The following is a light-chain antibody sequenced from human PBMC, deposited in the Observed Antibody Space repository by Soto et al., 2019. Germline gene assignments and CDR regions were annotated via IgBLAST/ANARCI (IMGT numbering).Light chain of an antibody. CDR3: QQYGKLPIT. J-gene: IGKJ5*01. V-gene: IGKV3-20*01. CDR2: GAS. Sequence: EVVFAQSPGTLSLSPGERSTLSRKASQSVTSSYLTWYQQKPGQAPRLLIYGASTRAAGIPDRFSGSGSGTDFTLTISSLEPEDFAVYYCQQYGKLPITFGQGTRLEVK. CDR1: QSVTSSY.